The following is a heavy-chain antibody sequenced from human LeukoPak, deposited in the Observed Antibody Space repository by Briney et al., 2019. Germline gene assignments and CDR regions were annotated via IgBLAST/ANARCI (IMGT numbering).Heavy chain of an antibody. D-gene: IGHD4-23*01. J-gene: IGHJ5*02. Sequence: ASVKVSCKASGYTFTSYYMHWVRQAPGQGLEWMGIINPSGGSTSYAQKFQGRVTMTRDMSTSTDYMELSSLRSEDTAVYFCARDNSVEDTAWWFDPWGQGTLVTVSS. CDR1: GYTFTSYY. V-gene: IGHV1-46*01. CDR3: ARDNSVEDTAWWFDP. CDR2: INPSGGST.